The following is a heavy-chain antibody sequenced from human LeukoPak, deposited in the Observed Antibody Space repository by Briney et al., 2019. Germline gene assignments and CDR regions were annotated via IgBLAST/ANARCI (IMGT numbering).Heavy chain of an antibody. CDR2: IIPIFGTA. V-gene: IGHV1-69*13. CDR1: GGTFSSYA. D-gene: IGHD3-3*01. CDR3: ARASITIFGVVTFLYHYYMDV. Sequence: SVKVSCKASGGTFSSYAISWVRQAPGQGLEWMGGIIPIFGTANYAQKFQGRVTITADESTSTAYMELSSLRSEDTAVYYCARASITIFGVVTFLYHYYMDVWGKGTTVTVSS. J-gene: IGHJ6*03.